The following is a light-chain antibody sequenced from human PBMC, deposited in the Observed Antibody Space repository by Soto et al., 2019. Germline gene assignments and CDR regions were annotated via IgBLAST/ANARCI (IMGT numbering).Light chain of an antibody. V-gene: IGLV2-23*01. J-gene: IGLJ2*01. CDR3: CSYARSSSVV. Sequence: QSVLTQPASVSGSPGQSITISCTGTSSDVGSYNLVSWYQQHPGKAPKLMIYEDSKRPSGVSNRFSGSKSGNTASLTISGLQAEDEADYYCCSYARSSSVVFGGGTKVTVL. CDR2: EDS. CDR1: SSDVGSYNL.